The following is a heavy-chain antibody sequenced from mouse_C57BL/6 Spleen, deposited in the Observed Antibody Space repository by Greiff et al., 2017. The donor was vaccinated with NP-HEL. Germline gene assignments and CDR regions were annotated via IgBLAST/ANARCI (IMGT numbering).Heavy chain of an antibody. D-gene: IGHD1-1*01. J-gene: IGHJ2*01. CDR2: IDPSDSYT. V-gene: IGHV1-69*01. CDR3: ALITTVVPLDY. CDR1: GYTFTSYW. Sequence: VQLQQPGAELVMPGASVKLSCKASGYTFTSYWMHWVKQRPGQGLEWIGEIDPSDSYTNYNQKFKGKSTLTVDKSSSTAYMQLSSLTSEYSAVYYCALITTVVPLDYWGQGTTLTVSS.